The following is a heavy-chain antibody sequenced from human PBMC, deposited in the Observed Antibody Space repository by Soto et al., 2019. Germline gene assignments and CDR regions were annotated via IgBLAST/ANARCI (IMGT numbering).Heavy chain of an antibody. CDR1: GFTFGDYA. J-gene: IGHJ4*02. V-gene: IGHV3-49*03. CDR2: IRSKAYGGTT. Sequence: GGSLRLSCTASGFTFGDYAMSWFRQAPGRGLEWVGFIRSKAYGGTTECAASVKDRFTISRDDSKNIAYLQMNSLKTEDTAVYYCTRDLGCGGDCYQYYFDYWGQGTLVTVSS. D-gene: IGHD2-21*02. CDR3: TRDLGCGGDCYQYYFDY.